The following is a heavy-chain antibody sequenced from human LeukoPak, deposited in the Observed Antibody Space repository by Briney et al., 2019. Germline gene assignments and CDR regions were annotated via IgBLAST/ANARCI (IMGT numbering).Heavy chain of an antibody. J-gene: IGHJ6*02. D-gene: IGHD3-3*01. CDR2: ISSSSSYI. Sequence: GGSLRLSCAAPGFTFSSYSMNWVRQAPGKGLEWVSSISSSSSYIYYADSVKGRFTISRDNAKNSLYLQMNSLRAEDTAVYYCARDPLGRFLEWLSAHYGMDVWGQGTTITVSS. CDR1: GFTFSSYS. V-gene: IGHV3-21*01. CDR3: ARDPLGRFLEWLSAHYGMDV.